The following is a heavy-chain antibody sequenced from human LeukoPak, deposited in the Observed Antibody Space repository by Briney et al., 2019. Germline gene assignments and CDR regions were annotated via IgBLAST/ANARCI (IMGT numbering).Heavy chain of an antibody. D-gene: IGHD3-3*01. V-gene: IGHV3-53*01. J-gene: IGHJ4*02. CDR1: GFTVSSNY. Sequence: GGSLRLSCAASGFTVSSNYMSWVRQAPGKGLEWVSVIYGDGRIHYADSVKGRFTISRDNSKNTLYLQMNSLRAEDTAVYYCARASKGYYDFWSGPYYFDYWGQGTLVTVSS. CDR3: ARASKGYYDFWSGPYYFDY. CDR2: IYGDGRI.